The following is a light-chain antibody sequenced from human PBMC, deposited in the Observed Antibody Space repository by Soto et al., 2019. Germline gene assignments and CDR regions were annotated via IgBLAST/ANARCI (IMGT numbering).Light chain of an antibody. J-gene: IGLJ2*01. CDR3: CSYAGSNILV. CDR1: SSDVGAYNY. CDR2: DVT. Sequence: QSVLTQPRSVSGSPGQSITISCTGTSSDVGAYNYVSWYQQHPGKAPKVMIFDVTKRPSGVPDRFSGSKSDNTASLTISGLQAEDEADYYCCSYAGSNILVFGEGTKLTVL. V-gene: IGLV2-11*01.